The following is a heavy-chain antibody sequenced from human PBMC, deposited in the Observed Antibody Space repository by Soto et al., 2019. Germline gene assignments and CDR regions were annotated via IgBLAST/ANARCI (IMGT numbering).Heavy chain of an antibody. D-gene: IGHD6-13*01. J-gene: IGHJ1*01. Sequence: EVQLVESGGGLVQPGRSLRLSCAASGFTFDDYAMHWVRQAPGKGLEWVSGISWNSGSIGYADSVKGRFTISRDNAKNALYLQLNRLRAEDTALYYCAQVLYTSSWYWPAQHWGQGTLVTVSS. CDR3: AQVLYTSSWYWPAQH. V-gene: IGHV3-9*01. CDR2: ISWNSGSI. CDR1: GFTFDDYA.